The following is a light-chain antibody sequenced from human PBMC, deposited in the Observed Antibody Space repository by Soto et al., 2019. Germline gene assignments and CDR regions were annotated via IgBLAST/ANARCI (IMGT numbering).Light chain of an antibody. CDR2: GAF. Sequence: EIVLTPSPGTLSLSPGERATLSCRASQTVGGDYLAWYQQKPGQAPRLLIYGAFNRAAGTPDRVSGSGSGTDFTLTITRLEPEDFAVYYCQQYHKSPRTFGQGTKVEV. J-gene: IGKJ1*01. V-gene: IGKV3-20*01. CDR3: QQYHKSPRT. CDR1: QTVGGDY.